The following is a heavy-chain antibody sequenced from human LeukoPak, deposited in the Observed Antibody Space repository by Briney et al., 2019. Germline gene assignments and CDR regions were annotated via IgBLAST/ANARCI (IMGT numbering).Heavy chain of an antibody. J-gene: IGHJ4*02. CDR2: INAGNGDT. D-gene: IGHD2-21*01. V-gene: IGHV1-3*01. CDR3: ARDDCGDTCYPGGY. Sequence: ASVTVSCKASGYTFTKYVVHWVRQAPGQRPEWMGLINAGNGDTKYSQNFQDRVTITRDTSANTAYMELSSLTSEDTALYYCARDDCGDTCYPGGYWGQGTLVTVSS. CDR1: GYTFTKYV.